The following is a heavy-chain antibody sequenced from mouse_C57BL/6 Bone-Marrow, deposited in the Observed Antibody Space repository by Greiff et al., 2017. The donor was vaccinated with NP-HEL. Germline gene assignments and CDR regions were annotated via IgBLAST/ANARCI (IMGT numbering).Heavy chain of an antibody. CDR2: ISSGGSYT. V-gene: IGHV5-6*01. CDR1: GFTFSSYG. Sequence: EVQLVESGGDLVKPGGSLKLSCAASGFTFSSYGMSWVRQTPDKRLEWVATISSGGSYTYYPDSVKGRFPISRATAKNTLYLQMSSLKSEDPAMYYCARHYYSNYFDYWGQGTTLTVSS. CDR3: ARHYYSNYFDY. D-gene: IGHD2-5*01. J-gene: IGHJ2*01.